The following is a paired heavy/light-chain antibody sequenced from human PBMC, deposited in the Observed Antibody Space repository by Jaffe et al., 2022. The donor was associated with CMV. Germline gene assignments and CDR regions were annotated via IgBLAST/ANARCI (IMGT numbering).Light chain of an antibody. J-gene: IGLJ3*02. CDR3: GTWDTSLSAGV. V-gene: IGLV1-51*02. Sequence: QSVLTQPPSVSAAPGQKVTISCSGSSSNIGNNYVSWYQQLPGTAPKLLIYENNKRPSGIPDRFSGSKSGTSATLGITGLQTGDEADYYCGTWDTSLSAGVFGGGTKLTVL. CDR2: ENN. CDR1: SSNIGNNY.
Heavy chain of an antibody. CDR1: GFTFSSYS. V-gene: IGHV3-21*02. Sequence: EVQLVESGGGLVTGGSLRLSCAASGFTFSSYSMNWVRLAPGKGLEWVSSISSSSRYIYYADSVRGRFTISRDNTKDSLYLQMNSLRAEDTAVYYCARDWSGAYCGGDCYWAGALDYWGQGTLITVSS. CDR2: ISSSSRYI. CDR3: ARDWSGAYCGGDCYWAGALDY. D-gene: IGHD2-21*02. J-gene: IGHJ4*02.